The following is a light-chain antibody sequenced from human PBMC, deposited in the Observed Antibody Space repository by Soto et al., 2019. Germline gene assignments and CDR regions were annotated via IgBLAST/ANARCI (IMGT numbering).Light chain of an antibody. J-gene: IGLJ1*01. Sequence: QSALTQPRSVSGSPGQSVAISCTGTSSDVGGYDYVSWFQQHPGKAPKLMIYDVTKRPSGVPDRFSGSKSGNTASLTISGLQAEDEADYYCCSYAGSPYVFGTGTKHRP. V-gene: IGLV2-11*01. CDR3: CSYAGSPYV. CDR1: SSDVGGYDY. CDR2: DVT.